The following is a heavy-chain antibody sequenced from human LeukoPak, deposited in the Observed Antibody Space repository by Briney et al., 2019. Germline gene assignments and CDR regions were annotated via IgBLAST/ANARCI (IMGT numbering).Heavy chain of an antibody. Sequence: GGSLRLSCAASGFTFSGSAMHWVRQASGKGLEWVGRIRSKANSYATAYAASVKGRFTISRDDSKNTAYLQMNSLKTEDTAVYYCTSPNITNFDYWGQGTLVTVSS. CDR2: IRSKANSYAT. V-gene: IGHV3-73*01. CDR1: GFTFSGSA. CDR3: TSPNITNFDY. D-gene: IGHD3-10*01. J-gene: IGHJ4*02.